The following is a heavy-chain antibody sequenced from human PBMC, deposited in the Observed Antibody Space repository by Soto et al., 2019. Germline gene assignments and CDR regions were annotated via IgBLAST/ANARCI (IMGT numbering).Heavy chain of an antibody. J-gene: IGHJ5*02. CDR1: GGSFSGYY. Sequence: SETLSLTCAVYGGSFSGYYWSWIRQPPGKGLEWIGEINHSGSTNYNPSLKSRVTISVDTSKNQFSLKLSSVTAADTAVYYCARNQNIVLMLNWFDPWGQGTLVTAPQ. CDR2: INHSGST. V-gene: IGHV4-34*01. CDR3: ARNQNIVLMLNWFDP. D-gene: IGHD2-8*01.